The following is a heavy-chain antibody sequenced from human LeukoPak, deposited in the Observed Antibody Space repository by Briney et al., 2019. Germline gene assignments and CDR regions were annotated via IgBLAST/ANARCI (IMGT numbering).Heavy chain of an antibody. CDR1: GGSISSSSYY. V-gene: IGHV4-39*01. CDR2: IYYSGST. Sequence: SETLSLTCTVSGGSISSSSYYWGWIRQPPGKGLEWIGSIYYSGSTYYNPSLKSRVTISVDTSKNQFSLKLSSVTAADTAVYYCARVPMVRGVRSDYWGQGTLVTVSS. CDR3: ARVPMVRGVRSDY. D-gene: IGHD3-10*01. J-gene: IGHJ4*02.